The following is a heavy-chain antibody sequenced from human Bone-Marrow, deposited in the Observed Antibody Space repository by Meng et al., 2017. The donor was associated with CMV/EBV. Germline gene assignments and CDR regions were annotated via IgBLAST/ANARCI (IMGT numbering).Heavy chain of an antibody. CDR2: INPSGGST. V-gene: IGHV1-46*01. J-gene: IGHJ4*02. CDR3: ARDRAWEGYCRNGVCWSEYSSGLYDY. D-gene: IGHD2-8*01. CDR1: GYTFTSYY. Sequence: ASVKVSCKASGYTFTSYYMHWVRQAPGQGLEWMGIINPSGGSTSYAQKFQGRVTMTRDTSTTTVYMELSSLRSEDTAVYYCARDRAWEGYCRNGVCWSEYSSGLYDYWGQGTLVTVSS.